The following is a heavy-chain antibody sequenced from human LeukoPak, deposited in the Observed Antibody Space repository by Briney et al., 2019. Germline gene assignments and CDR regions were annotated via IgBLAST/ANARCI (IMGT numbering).Heavy chain of an antibody. Sequence: PGGSLRLSCATSGFTFSSNWMSWVRHVPGRGLDWVANIKPDGSAQYYAASVKGRFTVSRDHAKNSVYLHMNSLRVEDTAVYYCNILRFLEWAGGWFDSWGQGTLVTVSS. CDR1: GFTFSSNW. D-gene: IGHD3-3*01. CDR2: IKPDGSAQ. V-gene: IGHV3-7*01. CDR3: NILRFLEWAGGWFDS. J-gene: IGHJ5*01.